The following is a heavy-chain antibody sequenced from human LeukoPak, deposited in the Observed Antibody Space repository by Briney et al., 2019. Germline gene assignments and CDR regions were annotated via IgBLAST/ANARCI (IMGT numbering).Heavy chain of an antibody. CDR3: ARRNGKAFDI. Sequence: SETLSLTCTVSGGSISSYYWSWIRQPPGKGLEWIGYIYYSGSTNHNPSLKSRVTISVDTSKNQFSLKLSSVTAADTAVYYCARRNGKAFDIWGQGTMVTVSS. D-gene: IGHD1-14*01. V-gene: IGHV4-59*01. J-gene: IGHJ3*02. CDR2: IYYSGST. CDR1: GGSISSYY.